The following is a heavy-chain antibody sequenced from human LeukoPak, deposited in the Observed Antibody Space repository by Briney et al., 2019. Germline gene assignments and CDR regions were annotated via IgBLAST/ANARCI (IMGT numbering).Heavy chain of an antibody. Sequence: PSETLSLTCTVSGGSISSSSYYWGWIRQPPGKGLVWIGSIYYSGSTYYNPSLKSRVTISVDTSKNQFSLKLSSVTAADTAVYYCARPNYYGWYFDLWGRGTLVTVSS. D-gene: IGHD3-10*01. CDR1: GGSISSSSYY. V-gene: IGHV4-39*01. J-gene: IGHJ2*01. CDR3: ARPNYYGWYFDL. CDR2: IYYSGST.